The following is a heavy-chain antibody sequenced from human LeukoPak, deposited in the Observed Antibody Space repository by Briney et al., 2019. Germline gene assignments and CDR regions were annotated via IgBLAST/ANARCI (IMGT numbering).Heavy chain of an antibody. CDR3: ARDWGRVSGSYYHYGMDV. CDR2: ISTYNGNT. D-gene: IGHD3-10*01. Sequence: ASVKVSCKASGYTFTTYGISWVRQAPGQGLEWMGWISTYNGNTNYAQKLQGRVTMTTDTSTSTAYMELRSLRSADTAVYYCARDWGRVSGSYYHYGMDVWGQGTTVTVSS. CDR1: GYTFTTYG. V-gene: IGHV1-18*01. J-gene: IGHJ6*02.